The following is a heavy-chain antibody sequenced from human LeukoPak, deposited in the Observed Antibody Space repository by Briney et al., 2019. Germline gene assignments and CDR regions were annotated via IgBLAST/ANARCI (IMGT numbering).Heavy chain of an antibody. CDR1: GGSISSGGYY. V-gene: IGHV4-31*03. Sequence: SETLSLTCTVSGGSISSGGYYWSWIRQHPGKGLEWIGYIYHSGNTYYNPSLKSRVTISVDTSKNQFSLKVSSVTAADTAVYYCAGIDYGDYRLDYWGQGTLVTVSS. CDR2: IYHSGNT. CDR3: AGIDYGDYRLDY. J-gene: IGHJ4*02. D-gene: IGHD4-17*01.